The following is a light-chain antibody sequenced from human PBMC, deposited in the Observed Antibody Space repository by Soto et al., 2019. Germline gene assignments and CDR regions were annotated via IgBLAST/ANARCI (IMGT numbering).Light chain of an antibody. CDR3: SSFTTTSTHV. CDR1: SSDIGDYNY. CDR2: EVT. V-gene: IGLV2-8*01. Sequence: QSVLTQPPSASGSPGQSVTFSCTGTSSDIGDYNYVSWYQQHPGKAPKLMIYEVTKRPSGVPDRISGSKSGNTASLTVSGLQADDEADYCCSSFTTTSTHVFGTGTKATVL. J-gene: IGLJ1*01.